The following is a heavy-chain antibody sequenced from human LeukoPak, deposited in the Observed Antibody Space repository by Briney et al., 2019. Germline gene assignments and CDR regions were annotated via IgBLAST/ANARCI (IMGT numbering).Heavy chain of an antibody. Sequence: GGSLRLSCAASGFSFSSYSMNWVRQAPGKGLEWVSCISSGSSYIYEAGSVKGRFTISRDNAKNSLYLQMNSLRAEDTAVYYCARGRYNWRGEGENWFDPWGQGTLVSVSS. CDR2: ISSGSSYI. CDR1: GFSFSSYS. D-gene: IGHD1-20*01. V-gene: IGHV3-21*01. J-gene: IGHJ5*02. CDR3: ARGRYNWRGEGENWFDP.